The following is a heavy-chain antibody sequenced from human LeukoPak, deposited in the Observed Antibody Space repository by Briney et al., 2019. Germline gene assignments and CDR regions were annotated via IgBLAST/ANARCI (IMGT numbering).Heavy chain of an antibody. J-gene: IGHJ4*02. V-gene: IGHV3-23*01. Sequence: PGGSLRLSCAASGFTFSSYAMSWVRQAPGKGLEWVSAISGRGGSTYYASSVKGRFTISRHNSKNTLYLQMNSLRAEDTAVYYCAKDSSVVVPAAVDYRGQGTLVTVSS. CDR3: AKDSSVVVPAAVDY. D-gene: IGHD2-2*01. CDR1: GFTFSSYA. CDR2: ISGRGGST.